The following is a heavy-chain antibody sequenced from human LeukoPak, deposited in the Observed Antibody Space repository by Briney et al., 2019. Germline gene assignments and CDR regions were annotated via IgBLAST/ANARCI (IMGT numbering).Heavy chain of an antibody. CDR1: GGTFSIYA. CDR2: IIPIFGTA. J-gene: IGHJ6*02. CDR3: ARAGGYYYGMDV. V-gene: IGHV1-69*13. Sequence: GASVTVSCTASGGTFSIYAISWVRQAPGQGLEWMGGIIPIFGTANYAQKFQGRVTITADESTSTAYMELSSLRSEDTAVYYCARAGGYYYGMDVWGQGTTVTVSS. D-gene: IGHD4-23*01.